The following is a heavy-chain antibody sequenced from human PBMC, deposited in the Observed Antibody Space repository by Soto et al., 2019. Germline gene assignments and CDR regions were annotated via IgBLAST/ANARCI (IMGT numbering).Heavy chain of an antibody. CDR3: AREVQDYGSGRSDYYFDY. CDR1: GAPSTAIL. V-gene: IGHV1-69*12. D-gene: IGHD3-10*01. J-gene: IGHJ4*02. Sequence: QVQLVQSGAEVKKPGSSWRSPSKPPGAPSTAILFTGFDRPPGKGFEGRGGIIPIFGTANYAQKFQGRVTITADESTSTAYMELSSLRSEDTAVYYCAREVQDYGSGRSDYYFDYWGQGTLVTVSS. CDR2: IIPIFGTA.